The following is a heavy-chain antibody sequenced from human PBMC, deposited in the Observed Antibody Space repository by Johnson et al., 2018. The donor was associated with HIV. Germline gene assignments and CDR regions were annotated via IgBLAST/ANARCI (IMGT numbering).Heavy chain of an antibody. CDR3: VKTVGLPSIWYERAFDI. CDR2: ISWNSASI. J-gene: IGHJ3*02. D-gene: IGHD6-13*01. V-gene: IGHV3-9*01. CDR1: GFTFKDYA. Sequence: VQLVESGGGLVQPGRSLRLSCAASGFTFKDYAMHWVRQTPEKGLEWVSAISWNSASIYYADSVRGRFTISRDNDKNSLHLEMNSLRPEDTALYYCVKTVGLPSIWYERAFDIWGQGTRVTVSS.